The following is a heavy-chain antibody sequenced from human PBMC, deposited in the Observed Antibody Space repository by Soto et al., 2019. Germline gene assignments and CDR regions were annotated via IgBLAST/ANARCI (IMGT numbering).Heavy chain of an antibody. Sequence: GGSLRLSXAASGFTFSSYWMHWVRQAPGKGLVWVSRINSDGSAPNYADSVKGRFTISRDNAKNTLYLQMNSLRAEDTAVYYCPRDMNYYFDYWGQGTLVTVSS. V-gene: IGHV3-74*01. D-gene: IGHD3-16*01. J-gene: IGHJ4*02. CDR3: PRDMNYYFDY. CDR2: INSDGSAP. CDR1: GFTFSSYW.